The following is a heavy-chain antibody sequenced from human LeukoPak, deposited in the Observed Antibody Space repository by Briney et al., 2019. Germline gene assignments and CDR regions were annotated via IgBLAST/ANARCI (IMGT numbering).Heavy chain of an antibody. Sequence: GGSLRLSCAASGFTFSSYSMNWVRQAPGKGLEWVSYISSSSSTIYYADSVKGRFTISRDNAKNSLYLQMNSLRAEDTAVYYCARGKSYGGDNWFDPWGQGTLVTVSS. D-gene: IGHD4-23*01. CDR1: GFTFSSYS. CDR2: ISSSSSTI. V-gene: IGHV3-48*04. CDR3: ARGKSYGGDNWFDP. J-gene: IGHJ5*02.